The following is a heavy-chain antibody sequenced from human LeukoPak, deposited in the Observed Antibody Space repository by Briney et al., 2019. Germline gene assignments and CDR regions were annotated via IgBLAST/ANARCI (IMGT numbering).Heavy chain of an antibody. V-gene: IGHV3-21*01. CDR1: GFTFSSYS. D-gene: IGHD6-6*01. CDR2: ISSSSSYI. Sequence: GGSLRLSCAASGFTFSSYSMNWVRQAPGKGLEWVSSISSSSSYIYYADSVKGRFTISRDNAKNSLYLQMNSLRAEDTAVYYCARDVDYSSSPGNYWGQGTLVTVSS. CDR3: ARDVDYSSSPGNY. J-gene: IGHJ4*02.